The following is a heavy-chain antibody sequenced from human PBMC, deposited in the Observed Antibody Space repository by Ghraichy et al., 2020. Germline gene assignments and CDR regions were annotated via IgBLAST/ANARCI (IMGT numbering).Heavy chain of an antibody. CDR2: ISSSGSTI. J-gene: IGHJ3*02. CDR1: GFTFSSYE. V-gene: IGHV3-48*03. CDR3: ARLNWGWDAFDI. D-gene: IGHD7-27*01. Sequence: GGSLRLSCAASGFTFSSYEMNWVRQAPGKGLEWVSYISSSGSTIYYADSVKGRFTISRDNAKNSLYLQMNSLRAEDTTVYYCARLNWGWDAFDIWGQGTMVTVSS.